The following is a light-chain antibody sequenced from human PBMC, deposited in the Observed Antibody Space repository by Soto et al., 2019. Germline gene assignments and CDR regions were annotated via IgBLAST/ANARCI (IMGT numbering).Light chain of an antibody. CDR3: QQSYSTPYT. V-gene: IGKV1-39*01. CDR1: QSISSY. CDR2: DAS. Sequence: DIQMTQSPSSLSASVGDRVTITCRASQSISSYLNWYQQKPGKAPKLLIYDASSLQSGVPSRFSGSGYETDFTLTISSLQPEDFATYYCQQSYSTPYTFGHGTKLEIK. J-gene: IGKJ2*01.